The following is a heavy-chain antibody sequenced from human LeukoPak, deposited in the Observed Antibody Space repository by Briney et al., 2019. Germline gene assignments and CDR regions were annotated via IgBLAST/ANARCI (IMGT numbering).Heavy chain of an antibody. CDR3: AKGAYCGGDCYSGAFDI. J-gene: IGHJ3*02. CDR1: AFTFSRYS. Sequence: PGGSLRLSCAASAFTFSRYSMNWVRQAPGKGLEWVSSISSSSSYIYYADSVKGRFTISRDNAKNSLYLQMNSLRAEDTAVYYCAKGAYCGGDCYSGAFDIWGQGTMVTVSS. V-gene: IGHV3-21*01. CDR2: ISSSSSYI. D-gene: IGHD2-21*02.